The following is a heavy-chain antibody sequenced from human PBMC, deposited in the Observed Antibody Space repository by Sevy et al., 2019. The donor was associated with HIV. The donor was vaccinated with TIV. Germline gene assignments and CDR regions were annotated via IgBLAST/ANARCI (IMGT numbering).Heavy chain of an antibody. D-gene: IGHD6-6*01. V-gene: IGHV3-7*03. J-gene: IGHJ4*02. CDR2: MKEDGSER. Sequence: GGSLRLSCAASGFTFSSYWMSWVRQAPGKGLEWVATMKEDGSERNYVDSVKGRFTISRDNSKKTLYLQMNSLRAEDTAVYYCAKLPEYASSFDYWGQGAVVTVSS. CDR1: GFTFSSYW. CDR3: AKLPEYASSFDY.